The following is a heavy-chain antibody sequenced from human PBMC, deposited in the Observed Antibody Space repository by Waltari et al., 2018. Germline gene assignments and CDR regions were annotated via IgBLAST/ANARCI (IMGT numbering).Heavy chain of an antibody. J-gene: IGHJ3*02. V-gene: IGHV3-74*01. CDR1: GFTFSSYW. Sequence: EVQLVESGGGLVQPGGSLRLSGVASGFTFSSYWMHWVRQAPGKGLVWVSRINSDGSSTRSADTVEGRFTISRDNAKNTLYLQMNSLRTEDTAVYYCASSGPALGSFHIWGQGTMVTVS. CDR2: INSDGSST. CDR3: ASSGPALGSFHI. D-gene: IGHD3-10*01.